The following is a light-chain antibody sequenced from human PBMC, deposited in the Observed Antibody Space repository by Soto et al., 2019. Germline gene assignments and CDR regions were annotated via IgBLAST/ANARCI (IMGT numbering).Light chain of an antibody. V-gene: IGKV4-1*01. J-gene: IGKJ4*01. Sequence: DIVMTQSPDSLDVYLGERATINCKSSQSILYTSSNKNYLVWYQQKPGQPPKLLIYWASTRESGVTERFSGSGSGTDFTLTISNLQAEDVAIYYCQQFYSNPPTFGGGTKVDIK. CDR3: QQFYSNPPT. CDR2: WAS. CDR1: QSILYTSSNKNY.